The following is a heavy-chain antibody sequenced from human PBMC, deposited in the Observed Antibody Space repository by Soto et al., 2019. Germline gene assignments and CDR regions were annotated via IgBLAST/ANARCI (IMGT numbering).Heavy chain of an antibody. CDR1: GFTFSSYA. Sequence: GGSLRLSCAASGFTFSSYAMSWVRQAPGKGLEWVSAISGSGGSTYYADSVKGRFTISRDNSKNTLYLQMNSLRAEDTAVYYCAKEPHLSNYYGSGFDDYWGQGTLVTVSS. CDR3: AKEPHLSNYYGSGFDDY. V-gene: IGHV3-23*01. J-gene: IGHJ4*02. D-gene: IGHD3-10*01. CDR2: ISGSGGST.